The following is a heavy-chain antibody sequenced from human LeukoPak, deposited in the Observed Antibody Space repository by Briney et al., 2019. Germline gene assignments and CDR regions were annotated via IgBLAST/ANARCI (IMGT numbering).Heavy chain of an antibody. D-gene: IGHD3-22*01. J-gene: IGHJ4*02. CDR2: INHSGST. V-gene: IGHV4-34*01. Sequence: SETLSLTCAVYGGSFSGYYWSWIRLPPGKGLEWIGEINHSGSTNYNPSLKSRVTISVDTSKNQFSLKLSSVTAADTAVYYCARAPLGSGYYFVDYWGQGTLVTVSS. CDR3: ARAPLGSGYYFVDY. CDR1: GGSFSGYY.